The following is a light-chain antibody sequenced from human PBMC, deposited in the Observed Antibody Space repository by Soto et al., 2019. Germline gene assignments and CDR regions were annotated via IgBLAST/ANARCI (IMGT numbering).Light chain of an antibody. CDR1: QSIGRA. CDR3: QQYGMGSA. Sequence: DIQMTQSPSTLSASVEDRVTITCRASQSIGRALAWYQHQPGKAPKLLIYDASTLESGVPSRFSGIGSGTEFALSISSLQPDDFATYFCQQYGMGSAFGQGTKV. V-gene: IGKV1-5*01. CDR2: DAS. J-gene: IGKJ1*01.